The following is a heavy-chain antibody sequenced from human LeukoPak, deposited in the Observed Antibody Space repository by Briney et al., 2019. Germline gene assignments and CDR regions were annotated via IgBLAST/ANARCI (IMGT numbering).Heavy chain of an antibody. Sequence: PSETLSLTCAVYGGSFSGYYWTWIRQPPGKGLEWIGEINHSGSTNYNPSLKSRVTISVDTSKSQFSLKLSSVTAADTAVYYCARLQRLRGAFDIWGQGTMVTVSS. CDR2: INHSGST. D-gene: IGHD6-25*01. J-gene: IGHJ3*02. CDR1: GGSFSGYY. V-gene: IGHV4-34*01. CDR3: ARLQRLRGAFDI.